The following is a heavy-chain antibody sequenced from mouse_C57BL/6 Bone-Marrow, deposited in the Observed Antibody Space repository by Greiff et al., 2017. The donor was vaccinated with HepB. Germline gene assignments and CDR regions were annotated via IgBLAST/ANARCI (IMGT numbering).Heavy chain of an antibody. Sequence: EVQLQQSGAELVRPGASVKLSCTASGFNIKDDYMHWVKQRPEQGLEWIGWIDPENGDTEYASKFQGKATITADTSSNTAYLQLSSLTSEDTAVYYCTTGWAWLAYWGQGTLVTVSA. CDR2: IDPENGDT. CDR3: TTGWAWLAY. V-gene: IGHV14-4*01. CDR1: GFNIKDDY. J-gene: IGHJ3*01. D-gene: IGHD3-3*01.